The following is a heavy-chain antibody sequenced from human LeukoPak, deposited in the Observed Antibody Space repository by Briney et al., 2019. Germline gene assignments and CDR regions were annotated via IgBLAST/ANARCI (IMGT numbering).Heavy chain of an antibody. V-gene: IGHV3-11*04. CDR1: GFTFSDYY. CDR3: ARKRPNYVDS. CDR2: ISSRGDPT. Sequence: PGGSLRLSCAASGFTFSDYYMTWIRQTPGKGLEWVSFISSRGDPTFYADSVKGRFTMSRDNAKHSLYLQMNSLRAEDTAVYYCARKRPNYVDSWGQGTLVTVSS. J-gene: IGHJ4*02.